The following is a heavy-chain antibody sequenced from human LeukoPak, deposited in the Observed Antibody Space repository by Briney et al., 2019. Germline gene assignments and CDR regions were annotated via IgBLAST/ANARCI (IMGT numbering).Heavy chain of an antibody. CDR3: ARRYCSSTSCNPYFFDF. CDR1: GYTFTNYY. CDR2: ISPGDSEA. Sequence: GESLKISCKGSGYTFTNYYIGWVRQMPWKCLEWMGIISPGDSEARYSPSFQGQVTISADKSISTAYLRWSSLKASDSAIYYCARRYCSSTSCNPYFFDFWGQGTLVTVSS. J-gene: IGHJ4*02. D-gene: IGHD2-2*01. V-gene: IGHV5-51*01.